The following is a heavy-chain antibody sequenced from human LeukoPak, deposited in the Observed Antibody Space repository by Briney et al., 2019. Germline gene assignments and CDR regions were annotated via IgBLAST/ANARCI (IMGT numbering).Heavy chain of an antibody. CDR3: ARGSKSYGDYIRSRIHYFDY. D-gene: IGHD4-17*01. Sequence: GGSLRLSCAASGFTFSSYAMHWVRQPPGKGLEWVAVISYDGSNKYYADSVKGRFTISRDNSKNTLYLQMNSLRAEDTAVYYCARGSKSYGDYIRSRIHYFDYWGQGTLVTVSS. CDR1: GFTFSSYA. V-gene: IGHV3-30*04. J-gene: IGHJ4*02. CDR2: ISYDGSNK.